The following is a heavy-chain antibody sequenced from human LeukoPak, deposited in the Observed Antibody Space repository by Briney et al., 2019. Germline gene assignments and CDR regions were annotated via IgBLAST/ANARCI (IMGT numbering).Heavy chain of an antibody. D-gene: IGHD5-12*01. J-gene: IGHJ4*02. CDR3: ARSYVDIVATTPAQFDY. CDR1: GYTFTAYY. V-gene: IGHV1-2*02. Sequence: VASVKVSCKASGYTFTAYYIQWVRQAPGQGLEWMGWINPNKGGTNYAQKFQGRATMTRDTSISTAYMELSRLRSDDTAVYYCARSYVDIVATTPAQFDYWGQGTLVTVSS. CDR2: INPNKGGT.